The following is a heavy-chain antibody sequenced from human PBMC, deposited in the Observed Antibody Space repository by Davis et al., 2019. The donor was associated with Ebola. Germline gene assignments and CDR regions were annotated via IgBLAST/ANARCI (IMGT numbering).Heavy chain of an antibody. CDR2: ISSSSSYI. D-gene: IGHD6-19*01. V-gene: IGHV3-21*04. CDR3: AKGWGSSGWYYFDY. J-gene: IGHJ4*02. CDR1: GFTFSSYS. Sequence: GESLKISCAASGFTFSSYSMNWVRQAPGKGLEWVSSISSSSSYIYYADSVKGRFTISRDNAKNSLYLQMNSLRVEDTAVYYCAKGWGSSGWYYFDYWGQGTLVTVSS.